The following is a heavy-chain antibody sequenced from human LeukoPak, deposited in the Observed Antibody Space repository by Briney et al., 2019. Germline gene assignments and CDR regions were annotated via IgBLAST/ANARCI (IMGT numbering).Heavy chain of an antibody. CDR2: INPNSGGT. J-gene: IGHJ3*02. Sequence: AASVKVSCKASGYTFTSYYMHWVRQAPGQGLEWMGWINPNSGGTNYAQKFQGRVTMTRDTSISTAYMELSRLRSDDTAVYYCARERGRRIVVVVAASGDAFDIWGQGTMVTVSS. D-gene: IGHD2-15*01. V-gene: IGHV1-2*02. CDR1: GYTFTSYY. CDR3: ARERGRRIVVVVAASGDAFDI.